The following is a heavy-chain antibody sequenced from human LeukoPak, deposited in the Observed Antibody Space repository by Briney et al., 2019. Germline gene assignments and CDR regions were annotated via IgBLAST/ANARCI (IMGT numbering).Heavy chain of an antibody. CDR1: GGSISSSSYY. CDR2: IYYSGST. D-gene: IGHD2-2*02. CDR3: ARHRVCSSTNCYSRAFDY. J-gene: IGHJ4*02. Sequence: SETLSLTCTVSGGSISSSSYYWGWIRQPPGKGLEWIGSIYYSGSTYYNPSLKSRVTISVDTSKNQFSLKLSSVTAADTAVYYCARHRVCSSTNCYSRAFDYWGQGTLVTVSS. V-gene: IGHV4-39*01.